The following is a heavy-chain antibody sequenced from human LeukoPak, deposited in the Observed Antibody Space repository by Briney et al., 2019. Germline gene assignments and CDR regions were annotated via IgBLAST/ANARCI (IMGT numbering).Heavy chain of an antibody. CDR3: ATYRQVLLPFES. D-gene: IGHD2-8*02. CDR1: GFTFRTFA. V-gene: IGHV3-23*01. J-gene: IGHJ4*02. Sequence: GGSLRLSCAASGFTFRTFAMIWVRQPPGKGLEWVSSIFPSGGEIHYADSVRGRFTISRDNSKSTLSLQMNSLRAEDTAIYYCATYRQVLLPFESWGQGTLVTVSP. CDR2: IFPSGGEI.